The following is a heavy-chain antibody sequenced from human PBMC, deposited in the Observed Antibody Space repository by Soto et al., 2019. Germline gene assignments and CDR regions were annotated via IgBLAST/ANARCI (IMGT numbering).Heavy chain of an antibody. V-gene: IGHV3-21*01. CDR1: GFTFSSYS. J-gene: IGHJ6*02. CDR3: ARGSLAARPLHYYGMDV. D-gene: IGHD6-6*01. Sequence: AGGSLRLSCAASGFTFSSYSMNWVRQAPGKGLEWVSSISSSSSYIYYADSVKGRFTISRDNAKNSLYLQMNSLRAEDTAVYYCARGSLAARPLHYYGMDVWGQGTTVTVSS. CDR2: ISSSSSYI.